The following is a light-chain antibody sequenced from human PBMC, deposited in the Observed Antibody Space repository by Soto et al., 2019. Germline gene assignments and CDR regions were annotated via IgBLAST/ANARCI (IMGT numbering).Light chain of an antibody. CDR3: QQSYSTPIT. J-gene: IGKJ5*01. CDR1: QSISSY. V-gene: IGKV1-39*01. CDR2: AAS. Sequence: DLQITHSPSSLSASVLYRVTITCRASQSISSYLNWYQQKPGKAPKLLIYAASSLQSGVPSRFSGSGSGTDFTLTISSLQPEDFATYYCQQSYSTPITFGQGTRLEIK.